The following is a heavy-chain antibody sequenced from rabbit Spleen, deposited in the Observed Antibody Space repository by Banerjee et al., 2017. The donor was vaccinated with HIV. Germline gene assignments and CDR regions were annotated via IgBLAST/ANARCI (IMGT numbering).Heavy chain of an antibody. V-gene: IGHV1S40*01. CDR2: IYAGSSGVT. CDR1: GFSFSNNYY. J-gene: IGHJ6*01. Sequence: QSLEESGGDLVKPGASLTLTCTASGFSFSNNYYMCWVRQAPGKGLEWIACIYAGSSGVTYYANWAKGRFTISKTSSTTVTLQMTSLTAADTATYFCAREVEIYTGVVGYGVPNYGMDLWGQGTLVTVS. CDR3: AREVEIYTGVVGYGVPNYGMDL. D-gene: IGHD6-1*01.